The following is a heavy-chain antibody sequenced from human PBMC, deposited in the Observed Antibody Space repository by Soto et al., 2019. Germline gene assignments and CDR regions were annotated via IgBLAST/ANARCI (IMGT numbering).Heavy chain of an antibody. J-gene: IGHJ6*02. V-gene: IGHV4-31*03. Sequence: QVQLQESGPGLVKPSQTLSLTCTVSGGSISSGGYYWSWIRQHPGKGLEWIGYIYYSGSTYYNPSLKSRVNISVDTSKNPFSLKLSSVSAADTAVYYCASSSTSLGMDVWGQGTTVTVSS. CDR3: ASSSTSLGMDV. CDR2: IYYSGST. D-gene: IGHD2-2*01. CDR1: GGSISSGGYY.